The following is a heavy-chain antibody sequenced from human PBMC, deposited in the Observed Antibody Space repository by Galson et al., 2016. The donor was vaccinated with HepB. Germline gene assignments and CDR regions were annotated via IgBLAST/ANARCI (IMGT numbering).Heavy chain of an antibody. J-gene: IGHJ4*02. CDR1: GGSVDSRSHS. CDR2: SSSTGST. CDR3: ARSAVVGPILFNY. V-gene: IGHV4-61*01. Sequence: LSLTCTVSGGSVDSRSHSWNWIRQSPGKGLEWIGHSSSTGSTNYTPSLKSRVTISVDTSKDQFSLRLSSVTAAATALYYCARSAVVGPILFNYWGQGILVIVSS. D-gene: IGHD2-15*01.